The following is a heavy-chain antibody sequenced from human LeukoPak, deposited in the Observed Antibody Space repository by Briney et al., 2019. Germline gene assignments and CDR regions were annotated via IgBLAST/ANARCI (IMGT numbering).Heavy chain of an antibody. V-gene: IGHV3-33*01. CDR1: GFSFGTYG. CDR3: ARAVGPYDY. CDR2: IWYDGGNK. Sequence: PGGSLRLCCATSGFSFGTYGMQWVRQVPGKGLEWVAVIWYDGGNKYYADSVKGRFTISRDNSKNALYLQMNSLRGEDTAVYYCARAVGPYDYWGQGTLVTVSS. J-gene: IGHJ4*02.